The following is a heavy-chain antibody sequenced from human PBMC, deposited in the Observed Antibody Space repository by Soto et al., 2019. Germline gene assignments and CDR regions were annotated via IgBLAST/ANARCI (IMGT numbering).Heavy chain of an antibody. Sequence: ASVKVSCKASGYTFTSYGISWVRQAPGQGLEWMGWISAYNGNTNYAQKLQGRVTMTTDTSTSTAYMELRSLRSDDTAVYYCARDRAIFGVVRYGMDVWGQGTTVIVSS. CDR2: ISAYNGNT. J-gene: IGHJ6*02. CDR1: GYTFTSYG. V-gene: IGHV1-18*01. CDR3: ARDRAIFGVVRYGMDV. D-gene: IGHD3-3*01.